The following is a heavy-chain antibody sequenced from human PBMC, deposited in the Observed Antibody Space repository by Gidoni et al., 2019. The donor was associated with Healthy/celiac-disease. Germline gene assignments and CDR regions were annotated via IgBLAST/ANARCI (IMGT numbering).Heavy chain of an antibody. CDR2: ISYDGSNK. CDR1: RFTFSSYA. Sequence: QVQLVESGGGVVQPGRSLRPSCAASRFTFSSYASHWVRPAPGKGLGWVAVISYDGSNKYYADSVKGRFTISRDNSKNTLYLQMNSLRAEDTAVYYCAREPHSTYYDFWSGYGTYNWFDPWGQGTLVTVSS. D-gene: IGHD3-3*01. CDR3: AREPHSTYYDFWSGYGTYNWFDP. J-gene: IGHJ5*02. V-gene: IGHV3-30*01.